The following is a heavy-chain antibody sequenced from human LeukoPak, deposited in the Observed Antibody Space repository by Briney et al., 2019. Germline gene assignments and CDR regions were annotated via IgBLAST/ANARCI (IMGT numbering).Heavy chain of an antibody. CDR1: GGTFSSYA. V-gene: IGHV1-69*06. CDR2: IIPIFGTA. J-gene: IGHJ3*02. D-gene: IGHD6-13*01. Sequence: ASVKVSCKASGGTFSSYAISWVRQAPGQGLEWMGGIIPIFGTANYAQKFQGRVTITADKSTSTAYMELSSLRSEDTAVYYCAREGYSRAPSDAFDIWGQGTIVTVSS. CDR3: AREGYSRAPSDAFDI.